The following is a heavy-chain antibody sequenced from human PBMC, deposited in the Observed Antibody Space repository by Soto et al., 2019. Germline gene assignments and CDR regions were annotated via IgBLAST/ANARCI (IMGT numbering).Heavy chain of an antibody. J-gene: IGHJ6*02. Sequence: SETLSLTFTVSGGSISSSSYYWGWIRQPPGKGLEWIGSIYYSGSTYYNPSLKSRVTISVDTSKNQFSLKLSSVTAADTAVYYCARLGWILGWYYYYGMDVWGQGTTVT. V-gene: IGHV4-39*01. D-gene: IGHD5-18*01. CDR3: ARLGWILGWYYYYGMDV. CDR2: IYYSGST. CDR1: GGSISSSSYY.